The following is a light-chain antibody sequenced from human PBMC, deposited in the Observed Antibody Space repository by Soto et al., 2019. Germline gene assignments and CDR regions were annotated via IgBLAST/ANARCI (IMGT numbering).Light chain of an antibody. V-gene: IGLV2-8*01. CDR3: TSYAGGNNV. Sequence: QSALTQPPSASGSPGQSVTNSCTGTSSDVGGYNYVSWYQQNPGKVPKLMIYEVNKRPSGVPDRFSGSKSGNTASLTVSGLQAEDEADYYCTSYAGGNNVFGTGTKVTVL. J-gene: IGLJ1*01. CDR2: EVN. CDR1: SSDVGGYNY.